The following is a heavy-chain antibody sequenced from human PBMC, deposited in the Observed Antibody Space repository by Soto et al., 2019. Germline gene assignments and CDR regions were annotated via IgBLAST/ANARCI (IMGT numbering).Heavy chain of an antibody. CDR2: INHSGST. Sequence: SETLSLTCAVYGGSFSGYYWSWIRQPPGKGLEWIGEINHSGSTNYNPSLKSRVTISVDTSKNQFSLKLSSVTAADTAVYYCAGGSHIVVVPAAIPFDYWGQGTLVTVSS. CDR1: GGSFSGYY. V-gene: IGHV4-34*01. CDR3: AGGSHIVVVPAAIPFDY. D-gene: IGHD2-2*02. J-gene: IGHJ4*02.